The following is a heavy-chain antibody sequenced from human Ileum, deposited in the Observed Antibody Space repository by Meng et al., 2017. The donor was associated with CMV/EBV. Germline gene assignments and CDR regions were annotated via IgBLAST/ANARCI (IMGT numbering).Heavy chain of an antibody. CDR1: GFSFSDYW. D-gene: IGHD6-13*01. CDR3: VKDIRAIAATGTSVFDI. V-gene: IGHV3-7*03. J-gene: IGHJ3*02. Sequence: GGSLRLSCAASGFSFSDYWMSWVRQAPGKGLEWVANMKQDGSETHYVDSVKGRFTISRDNAKNSLYLQMNSLRAEDMALYYCVKDIRAIAATGTSVFDIWGQGTMVTVSS. CDR2: MKQDGSET.